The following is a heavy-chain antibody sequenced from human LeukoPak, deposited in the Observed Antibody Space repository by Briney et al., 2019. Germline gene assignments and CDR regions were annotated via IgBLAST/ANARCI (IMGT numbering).Heavy chain of an antibody. CDR1: GYTFTSYW. CDR2: IYPGDSDT. CDR3: ARNFEGQVATSGNFDY. D-gene: IGHD5-24*01. V-gene: IGHV5-51*01. Sequence: GESLKISCKGSGYTFTSYWIGWVRQMPGKGLEWMGIIYPGDSDTRYSPSFQGQVTISADKSISTAYLRWSSLKASDTAMYYCARNFEGQVATSGNFDYWGQGTLVTVSS. J-gene: IGHJ4*02.